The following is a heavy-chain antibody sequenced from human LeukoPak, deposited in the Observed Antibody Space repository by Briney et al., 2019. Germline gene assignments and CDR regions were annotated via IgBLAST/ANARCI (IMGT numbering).Heavy chain of an antibody. J-gene: IGHJ6*03. CDR1: GYSISSGYY. D-gene: IGHD2-2*01. CDR2: IYHSGSI. V-gene: IGHV4-38-2*01. Sequence: SETLSLTCAVSGYSISSGYYWGWIRQPPGKGLEWIGSIYHSGSIYYNPSLKSRVTISVDTSKNQFSLKLSSVTAADTAVYYCALIRIVVVPPTYYYYYMDVWGKGTTVTVSS. CDR3: ALIRIVVVPPTYYYYYMDV.